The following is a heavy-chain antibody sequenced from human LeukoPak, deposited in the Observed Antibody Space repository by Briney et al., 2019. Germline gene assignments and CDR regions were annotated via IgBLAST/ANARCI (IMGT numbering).Heavy chain of an antibody. V-gene: IGHV3-30*02. J-gene: IGHJ3*02. Sequence: GGSLRLSCAASGFTFSSYGMHWVRQAPGKGLEWVAFIRYDGSNKYYADSVKGRFTISRDNSKNTLYLQMNSLRAEDTAVYYCAKDYEYSSSGDAFDIWGQGTMVTVSS. D-gene: IGHD6-6*01. CDR3: AKDYEYSSSGDAFDI. CDR2: IRYDGSNK. CDR1: GFTFSSYG.